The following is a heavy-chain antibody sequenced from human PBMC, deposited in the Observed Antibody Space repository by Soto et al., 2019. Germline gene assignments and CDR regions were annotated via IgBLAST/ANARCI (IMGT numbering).Heavy chain of an antibody. Sequence: PGGSLRLSCAASGFTFSSYWLHWVRQAPGKGLVGVSGINTDGGSTDYADSVKGRFIISRDNAKNTLYLQMNSLRAEDTAVYYCARPRYDSTGTPFDHWGLGTLVTVSS. V-gene: IGHV3-74*01. CDR3: ARPRYDSTGTPFDH. J-gene: IGHJ4*02. D-gene: IGHD3-22*01. CDR1: GFTFSSYW. CDR2: INTDGGST.